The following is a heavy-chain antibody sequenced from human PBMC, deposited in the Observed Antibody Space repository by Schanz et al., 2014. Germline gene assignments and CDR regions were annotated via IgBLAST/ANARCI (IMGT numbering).Heavy chain of an antibody. V-gene: IGHV3-23*04. Sequence: EVQLVESGGGLVQPGGSLRLSCAASGFTFSAHAMSWVRQAPGKGPEWFSAISGSGRDTYYAASVKGRFTISRDNTKSTVYLQMNSLGVEDMAVYYCARGGYSYGSGYYAMDVWGQGTAVTVSS. CDR3: ARGGYSYGSGYYAMDV. CDR2: ISGSGRDT. CDR1: GFTFSAHA. J-gene: IGHJ6*02. D-gene: IGHD5-18*01.